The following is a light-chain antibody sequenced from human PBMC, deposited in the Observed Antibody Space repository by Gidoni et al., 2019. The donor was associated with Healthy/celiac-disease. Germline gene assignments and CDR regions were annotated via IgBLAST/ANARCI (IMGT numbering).Light chain of an antibody. Sequence: PGQRVTISCTGSSSNIGAGYDVHWYQQLPGTAPKLLIYGNSNRPSGVPDRFSGSKSGTSASLAITGLQAEDEADYYCQSYDSSLSGYVFGTGTKVTVL. V-gene: IGLV1-40*01. J-gene: IGLJ1*01. CDR2: GNS. CDR3: QSYDSSLSGYV. CDR1: SSNIGAGYD.